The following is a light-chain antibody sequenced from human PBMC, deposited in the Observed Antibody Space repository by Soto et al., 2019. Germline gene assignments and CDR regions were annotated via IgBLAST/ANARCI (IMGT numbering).Light chain of an antibody. CDR2: GNN. V-gene: IGLV1-44*01. Sequence: QSVLTQPPSASGTPGQRVTISCSGSSSNIGSYTVNWYQQLPGMAPKLLIYGNNQRPSGVPDRFSASKSGTSASLAISGLQSEDEADYYCAAWRLFGRGTKLTVL. J-gene: IGLJ2*01. CDR1: SSNIGSYT. CDR3: AAWRL.